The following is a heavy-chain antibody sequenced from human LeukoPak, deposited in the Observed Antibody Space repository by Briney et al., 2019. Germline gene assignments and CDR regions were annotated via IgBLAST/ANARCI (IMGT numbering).Heavy chain of an antibody. CDR3: ARQMGTISYNFVY. CDR2: ISSSGTTI. CDR1: GFSFSDSY. D-gene: IGHD5-24*01. V-gene: IGHV3-11*01. J-gene: IGHJ4*02. Sequence: GGSLRLSCAASGFSFSDSYMSWIRQAPGKGLEWVSYISSSGTTIHYADSVKGRSTISRDNAKNSLYLQMGSLRAGDTAVYYCARQMGTISYNFVYWGQGTLVTVSS.